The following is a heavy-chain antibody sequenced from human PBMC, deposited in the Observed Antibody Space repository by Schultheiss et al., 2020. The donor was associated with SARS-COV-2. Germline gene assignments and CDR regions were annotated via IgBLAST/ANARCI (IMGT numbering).Heavy chain of an antibody. J-gene: IGHJ4*02. D-gene: IGHD3-10*01. Sequence: GESLKISCAASGFTVSSNYMSWVRQAPGKGLEWVSVIYSGGSTYYADSVKGRFTISRDNSKNTLYLQMNSLRAEDTAVYYCARTMVRGGRNYWGQGTLVTVSS. CDR1: GFTVSSNY. CDR2: IYSGGST. V-gene: IGHV3-66*01. CDR3: ARTMVRGGRNY.